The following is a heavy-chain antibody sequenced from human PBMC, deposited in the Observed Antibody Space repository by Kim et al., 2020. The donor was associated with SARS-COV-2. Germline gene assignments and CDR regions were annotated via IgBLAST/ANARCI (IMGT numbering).Heavy chain of an antibody. Sequence: SVKVSCKASGGTFSSYAISWVRQAPGQGLEWMGGIIPIFGTANYAQKFQGRVTITADESTSTAYMELSSLRSEDTAVYYCARGYCSSTSCYPPYYYYYGMDVWGQGTTVTVSS. CDR2: IIPIFGTA. V-gene: IGHV1-69*13. CDR3: ARGYCSSTSCYPPYYYYYGMDV. D-gene: IGHD2-2*01. J-gene: IGHJ6*02. CDR1: GGTFSSYA.